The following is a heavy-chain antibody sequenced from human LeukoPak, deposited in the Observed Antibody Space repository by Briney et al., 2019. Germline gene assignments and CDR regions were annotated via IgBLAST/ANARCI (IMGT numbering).Heavy chain of an antibody. V-gene: IGHV3-7*01. J-gene: IGHJ4*02. CDR1: GFTFSSYW. D-gene: IGHD3-9*01. CDR2: IKQDGSEK. CDR3: ARERIYDILTGYYIGSLFDY. Sequence: GGSLRLSCAASGFTFSSYWMSWVRQAPGKGLEWVANIKQDGSEKYYVGSVKGRFTISRDNAKNSLYLQMNSLRAEDTAVYYCARERIYDILTGYYIGSLFDYWGQGTLVTVSS.